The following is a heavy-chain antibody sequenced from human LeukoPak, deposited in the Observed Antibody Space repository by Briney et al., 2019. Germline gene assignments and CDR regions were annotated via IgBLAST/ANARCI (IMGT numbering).Heavy chain of an antibody. J-gene: IGHJ4*02. CDR2: ISSSSSYI. CDR3: ARNYDSSGSHGY. Sequence: GGSLRLSCAASGFTFSSYSMNWVRQAPGEGLEWVSSISSSSSYIYYADSVKGRFTISRDNAKNSLYLQMNSLRAEDTAVYYCARNYDSSGSHGYWGQGTLVTVSS. V-gene: IGHV3-21*01. CDR1: GFTFSSYS. D-gene: IGHD3-22*01.